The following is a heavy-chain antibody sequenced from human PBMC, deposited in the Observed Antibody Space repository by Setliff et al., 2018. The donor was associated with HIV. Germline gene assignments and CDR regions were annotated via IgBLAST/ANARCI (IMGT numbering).Heavy chain of an antibody. CDR3: ARAGGFCNAANCLRSYDAFDI. CDR1: GGTFSSYV. Sequence: ASVKVSCKASGGTFSSYVISWVRQAPGQGLEWMGWISGFNGNTNYAQILQDRVTVTTDTSTSTAYMELRSLRSDDTAVYYCARAGGFCNAANCLRSYDAFDIWGQGTTVTVSS. CDR2: ISGFNGNT. V-gene: IGHV1-18*01. J-gene: IGHJ3*02. D-gene: IGHD2-15*01.